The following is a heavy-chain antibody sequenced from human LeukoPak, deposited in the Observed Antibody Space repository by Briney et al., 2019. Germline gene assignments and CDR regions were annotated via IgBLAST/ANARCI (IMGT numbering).Heavy chain of an antibody. D-gene: IGHD1-26*01. CDR3: AGGGSYGVY. J-gene: IGHJ4*02. CDR2: IYYNGNT. V-gene: IGHV4-59*08. CDR1: GDSISGYY. Sequence: PSETLSLTCTVSGDSISGYYWSWIRQPPGRGLEWIGNIYYNGNTNYNPSLKSRVTISVDTSKNQFSLNMRSVNAADTAVYYCAGGGSYGVYWGQGTLVTVSS.